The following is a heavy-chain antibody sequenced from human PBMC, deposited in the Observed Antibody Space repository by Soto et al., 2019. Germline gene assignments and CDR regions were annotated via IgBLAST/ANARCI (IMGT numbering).Heavy chain of an antibody. J-gene: IGHJ3*02. V-gene: IGHV4-31*03. CDR1: GTSIRSGYYY. Sequence: QVQLQESGPGLVKPSQTLSLTCTVSGTSIRSGYYYWDWIRQRPGEALEWIGYISYSGNTYYNPSLRSRVTISVDASGNQFSLKLSSVTAADTAIYYCARDITGGFDAFDSWGQGTMVTVSS. D-gene: IGHD2-8*02. CDR2: ISYSGNT. CDR3: ARDITGGFDAFDS.